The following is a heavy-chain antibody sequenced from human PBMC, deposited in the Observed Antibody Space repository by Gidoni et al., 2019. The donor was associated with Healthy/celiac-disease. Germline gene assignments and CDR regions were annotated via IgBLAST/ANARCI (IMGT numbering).Heavy chain of an antibody. J-gene: IGHJ5*02. Sequence: QVTLKESGPVLVKPTETLTLTCTVSGFSLSNARMGVSWIRQPPGKALEWLAHIFSNDEKSYSTSLKSRLTISKDTSKSQVVLTMTNMDPVDKATYYCARILSGAPGRNWFDPWGQGTLVTVSS. CDR3: ARILSGAPGRNWFDP. CDR1: GFSLSNARMG. CDR2: IFSNDEK. D-gene: IGHD3-10*01. V-gene: IGHV2-26*01.